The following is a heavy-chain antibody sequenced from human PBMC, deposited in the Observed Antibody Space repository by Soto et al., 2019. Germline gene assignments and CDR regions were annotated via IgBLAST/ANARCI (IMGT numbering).Heavy chain of an antibody. CDR2: IKSDGSST. D-gene: IGHD3-3*01. CDR3: TRDTYDFWSGPSFFSF. V-gene: IGHV3-74*01. J-gene: IGHJ4*02. CDR1: GFTFSSYW. Sequence: PGGSLRLSCTASGFTFSSYWMYWVRQGTGKGLVCVSRIKSDGSSTNYADSVRGRFTISRDNSKNTLYLQMNNLGAEDTALYRCTRDTYDFWSGPSFFSFWGQGTLVTVSS.